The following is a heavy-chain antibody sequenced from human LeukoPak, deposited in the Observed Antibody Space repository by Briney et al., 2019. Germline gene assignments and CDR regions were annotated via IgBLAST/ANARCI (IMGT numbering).Heavy chain of an antibody. J-gene: IGHJ5*02. D-gene: IGHD1-7*01. V-gene: IGHV1-2*02. CDR2: INPNSGGT. Sequence: ASVKVSCKASGYTFTGYYIHWVRQAPGQGLEWMGWINPNSGGTSYAQKFQGRVTMTRDTSISTAYMELSRLRSDDTAVYYCASSTGTTYWSDPWGQGTLVTVSS. CDR1: GYTFTGYY. CDR3: ASSTGTTYWSDP.